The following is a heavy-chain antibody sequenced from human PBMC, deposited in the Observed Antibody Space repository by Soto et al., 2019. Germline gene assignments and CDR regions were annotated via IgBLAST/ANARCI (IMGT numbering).Heavy chain of an antibody. CDR2: IYYSGST. Sequence: QLQLQESGPGLVKPSETLSLTCTVSGGSISSSSYYWGWIRQPPGKGLEWIGSIYYSGSTNYNPSLKSRVTISVDTSKNQFSLKLSSVTAADTAVYYCARRRRGYSYGSWGQGTLVTVSS. D-gene: IGHD5-18*01. J-gene: IGHJ4*02. V-gene: IGHV4-39*01. CDR3: ARRRRGYSYGS. CDR1: GGSISSSSYY.